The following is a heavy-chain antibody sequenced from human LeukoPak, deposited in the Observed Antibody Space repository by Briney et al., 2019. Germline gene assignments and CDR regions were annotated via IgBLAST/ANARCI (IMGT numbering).Heavy chain of an antibody. CDR1: GGTFSSYA. CDR2: IIPIFGTA. V-gene: IGHV1-69*13. J-gene: IGHJ4*02. D-gene: IGHD3-3*01. CDR3: AGITIFGVVMRKYYFDY. Sequence: ASVKVSCKASGGTFSSYAISWVRQAPRQGLEWMGGIIPIFGTANYAQKFQGRVTITADESTSTAYMELSSLRSEDTAVYYCAGITIFGVVMRKYYFDYWGQGTLVTVSS.